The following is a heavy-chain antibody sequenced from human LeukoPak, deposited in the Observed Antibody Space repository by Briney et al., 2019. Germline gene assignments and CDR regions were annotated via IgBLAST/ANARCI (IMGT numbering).Heavy chain of an antibody. V-gene: IGHV3-23*01. CDR2: ISGSGGST. Sequence: GSLRLSCAASGFTFSSYGMSWVRQAPGKGLEWVSAISGSGGSTYYADSVKGRFTISRDNSKNTLYLQMNSLRAEDTAVYYCAREEGGRLGIDYYFDYWGQGTLVTVSS. CDR3: AREEGGRLGIDYYFDY. J-gene: IGHJ4*02. D-gene: IGHD7-27*01. CDR1: GFTFSSYG.